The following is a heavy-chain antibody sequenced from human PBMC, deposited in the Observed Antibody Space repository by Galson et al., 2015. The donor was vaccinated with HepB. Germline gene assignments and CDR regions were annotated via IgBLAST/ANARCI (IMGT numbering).Heavy chain of an antibody. D-gene: IGHD5-18*01. CDR3: ARTAMATYYYYGMDV. CDR2: ISSSGSTK. V-gene: IGHV3-11*01. Sequence: SLRLSCAVSGFTFSDYYMSWIRQAPGKGLEWVPYISSSGSTKYYADSVKGRFTVSRDNAKNSLYLQMNSLRAEDTAVYYCARTAMATYYYYGMDVWGQGTTVTVSS. CDR1: GFTFSDYY. J-gene: IGHJ6*02.